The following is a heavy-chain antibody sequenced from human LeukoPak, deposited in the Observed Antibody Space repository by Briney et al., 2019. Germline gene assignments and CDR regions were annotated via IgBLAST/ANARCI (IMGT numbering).Heavy chain of an antibody. CDR1: GYTFTSYD. CDR2: MNPNSGNT. D-gene: IGHD2-15*01. J-gene: IGHJ5*02. V-gene: IGHV1-8*01. Sequence: ASVEVSCKASGYTFTSYDTNWVRQATGQGLEWMGWMNPNSGNTGYAQKFQGRVTMTRNTSISTAYMELSSLRSEDTAVYYCARDAGPRGVAATLNWFDPWGQGTLVTVSS. CDR3: ARDAGPRGVAATLNWFDP.